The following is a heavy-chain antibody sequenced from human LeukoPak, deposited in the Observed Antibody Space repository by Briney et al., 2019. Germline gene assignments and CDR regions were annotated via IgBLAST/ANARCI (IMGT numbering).Heavy chain of an antibody. V-gene: IGHV4-4*07. Sequence: PSETLSLTCTVSGGSISSYYWSWIRQPAGKGLEWIGRIYTSGSTNYNPSLKSRVTMSVDTSKNQFSLKLSSVTAADTAVYYCASLGFWSGYSGYYYMDVWGKGTTVTVSS. CDR1: GGSISSYY. J-gene: IGHJ6*03. D-gene: IGHD3-3*01. CDR2: IYTSGST. CDR3: ASLGFWSGYSGYYYMDV.